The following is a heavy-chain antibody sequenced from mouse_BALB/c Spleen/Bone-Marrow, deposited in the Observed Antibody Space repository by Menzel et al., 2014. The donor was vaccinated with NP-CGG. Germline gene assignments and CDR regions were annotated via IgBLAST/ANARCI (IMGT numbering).Heavy chain of an antibody. CDR2: INPSNGRS. V-gene: IGHV1S81*02. CDR3: ARYNAYDWYFDV. D-gene: IGHD2-2*01. Sequence: QVQLQQSGAELVKPGASVKLSCKAPGYTFTSYWMHWVKQRPGQGLEWIGEINPSNGRSNYSEKFKSKATLTVDKSFSTTYMQLSSLTSEDSAVYSCARYNAYDWYFDVWGAGTTVTVYS. J-gene: IGHJ1*01. CDR1: GYTFTSYW.